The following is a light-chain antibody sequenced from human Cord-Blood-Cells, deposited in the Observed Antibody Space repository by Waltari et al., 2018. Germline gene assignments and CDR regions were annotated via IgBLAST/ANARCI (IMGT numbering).Light chain of an antibody. Sequence: SALTQPASVSGSPGQSLTISYTGTSSDVGIYNLFSWYQQHPGKAPKLMIYEGSKRPSGVSNRFSGSKSGNTASLTISGLQAEDEADYYCCSYAGSSTWVFGGGTKLTVL. J-gene: IGLJ3*02. CDR3: CSYAGSSTWV. CDR1: SSDVGIYNL. V-gene: IGLV2-23*01. CDR2: EGS.